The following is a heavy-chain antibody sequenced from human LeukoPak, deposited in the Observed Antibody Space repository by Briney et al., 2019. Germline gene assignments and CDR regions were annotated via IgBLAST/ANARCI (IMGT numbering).Heavy chain of an antibody. CDR3: ARDFTYYYDSGSSGPHYFDN. CDR1: GFTFSNYA. J-gene: IGHJ4*02. D-gene: IGHD3-10*01. Sequence: GKSLRLSCTASGFTFSNYAMHWVRQAPGKGLEWVSLISSGGTYEYYADSVKGRFTISRDNSKNTLYLQLNSLRAEDTAVYYCARDFTYYYDSGSSGPHYFDNWGQGTLVTVSS. V-gene: IGHV3-30*01. CDR2: ISSGGTYE.